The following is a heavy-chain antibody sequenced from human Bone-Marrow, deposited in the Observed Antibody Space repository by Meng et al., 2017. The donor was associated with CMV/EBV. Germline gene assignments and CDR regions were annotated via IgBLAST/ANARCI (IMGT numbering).Heavy chain of an antibody. CDR1: GVIVSSNY. V-gene: IGHV3-53*01. Sequence: SLRLSCAASGVIVSSNYMSWVRQAPGKGLEWVSIIYTGGTTYYADSVKGRFTISRDNAKNMLFLQMNSLRAEDTAVYYCVGRHFFDYWGQGTLVTVSS. J-gene: IGHJ4*02. CDR2: IYTGGTT. CDR3: VGRHFFDY.